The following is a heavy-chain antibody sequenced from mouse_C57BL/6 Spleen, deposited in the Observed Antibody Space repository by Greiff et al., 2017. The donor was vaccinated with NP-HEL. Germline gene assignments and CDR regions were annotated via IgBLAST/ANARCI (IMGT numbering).Heavy chain of an antibody. CDR1: GFTFSDYG. Sequence: EVMLVESGGGLVKPGGSLKLSCAASGFTFSDYGMHWVRQAPEKGLEWVAYISSGSSTIYYADTVKGRFTIARDNAKNTLFLQMTSLRSEDTAMYYCARGYSGYFDVWGTGTTVTVSS. J-gene: IGHJ1*03. V-gene: IGHV5-17*01. D-gene: IGHD2-3*01. CDR2: ISSGSSTI. CDR3: ARGYSGYFDV.